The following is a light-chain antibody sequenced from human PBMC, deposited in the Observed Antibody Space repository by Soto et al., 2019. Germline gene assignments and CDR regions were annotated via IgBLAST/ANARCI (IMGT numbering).Light chain of an antibody. CDR3: AAWDDSLVV. Sequence: QSVLTQPPSASGTPGQTVTISCSGSSSNIGSAYIYWYQHLPGTAPKLLIYRNNQRPSGVPDRFSASKSGTSASLAISGLRSEDDADYYCAAWDDSLVVFGGGTKVNVL. CDR2: RNN. V-gene: IGLV1-47*01. CDR1: SSNIGSAY. J-gene: IGLJ2*01.